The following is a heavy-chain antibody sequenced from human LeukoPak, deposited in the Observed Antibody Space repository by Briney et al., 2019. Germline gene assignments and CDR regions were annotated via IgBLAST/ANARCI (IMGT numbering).Heavy chain of an antibody. CDR3: ARDIGIAAAGTLDY. Sequence: GGSLRLSCVASGFTFSTYGMHWVRQAPGKGLEWVAVIWYDGSNKYYADSVKGRFTISRDNSKNTLYLQMNSLRAEDTAVYYCARDIGIAAAGTLDYWGQGTLVTVSS. CDR1: GFTFSTYG. J-gene: IGHJ4*02. D-gene: IGHD6-13*01. CDR2: IWYDGSNK. V-gene: IGHV3-33*01.